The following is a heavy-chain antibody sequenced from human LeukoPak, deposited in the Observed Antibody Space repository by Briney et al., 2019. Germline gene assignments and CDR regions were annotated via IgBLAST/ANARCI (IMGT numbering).Heavy chain of an antibody. CDR3: ARDRGAYYYDSSGYYDFDY. CDR1: ESTFSSYG. V-gene: IGHV3-21*01. D-gene: IGHD3-22*01. CDR2: ISSSSSYI. Sequence: GGSLRLSCAASESTFSSYGMTWVRQAPGKGLEWVSSISSSSSYIYYADSVKGRFTISRDNAKNSLYLQMNSLRAEDTAMYYCARDRGAYYYDSSGYYDFDYWGQGTLVTVSS. J-gene: IGHJ4*02.